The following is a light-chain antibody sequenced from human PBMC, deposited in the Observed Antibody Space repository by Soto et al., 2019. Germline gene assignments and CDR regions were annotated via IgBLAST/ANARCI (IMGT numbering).Light chain of an antibody. CDR3: QHYGTSHSIT. J-gene: IGKJ5*01. Sequence: DIQMTQSPSTLSASLGDTVTVTCRASQSVSGCLAWYQQKPGEAPKLLIYDPSALPRGVPSRFRGSGSGTDFTLTISRLEHEDFAVYYCQHYGTSHSITFGLGTRLEIK. CDR1: QSVSGC. V-gene: IGKV1-5*01. CDR2: DPS.